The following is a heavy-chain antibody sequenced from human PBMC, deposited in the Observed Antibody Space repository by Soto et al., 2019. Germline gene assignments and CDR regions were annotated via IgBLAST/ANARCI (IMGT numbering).Heavy chain of an antibody. D-gene: IGHD3-22*01. CDR2: IIPIFGTA. CDR1: GGTFSSYA. V-gene: IGHV1-69*13. J-gene: IGHJ5*02. Sequence: ASVKVSCKASGGTFSSYAISWVRQAPGQGLEWMGGIIPIFGTANYAQKFQGRVTITADESTSTAYMELSSLRTEDTAVVYCARGGTRIVVARPGCFDPCRQGTLVTVSS. CDR3: ARGGTRIVVARPGCFDP.